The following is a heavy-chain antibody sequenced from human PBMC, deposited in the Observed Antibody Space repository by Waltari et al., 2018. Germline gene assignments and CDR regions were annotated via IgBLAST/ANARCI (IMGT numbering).Heavy chain of an antibody. Sequence: EVQLVESGGNLVQPGGSLRLSCVASGFTFSNYYMMWVRQAPGEGREWVANINGDGSAKNEMDSVRGRFTISRDNAKNSVYMQWNSLRDDDTAVYYCVRDGLIHAADYWGQGTLVSVSS. V-gene: IGHV3-7*01. CDR3: VRDGLIHAADY. CDR1: GFTFSNYY. CDR2: INGDGSAK. J-gene: IGHJ4*02. D-gene: IGHD2-15*01.